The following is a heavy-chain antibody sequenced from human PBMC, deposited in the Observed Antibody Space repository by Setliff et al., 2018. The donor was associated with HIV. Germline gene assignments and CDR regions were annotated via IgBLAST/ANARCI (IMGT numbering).Heavy chain of an antibody. CDR1: GYTFTSYA. J-gene: IGHJ4*02. D-gene: IGHD5-12*01. CDR2: INTNTWNP. V-gene: IGHV7-4-1*02. CDR3: ARDGGRRDGYNLGLDY. Sequence: ASVKVSCKASGYTFTSYAMNWVRQAPGQGLEWMGWINTNTWNPTYAQGFTGRFVFSLDTSVSTAYLQISSLKAEDTAVYYCARDGGRRDGYNLGLDYWGQGTLVTVSS.